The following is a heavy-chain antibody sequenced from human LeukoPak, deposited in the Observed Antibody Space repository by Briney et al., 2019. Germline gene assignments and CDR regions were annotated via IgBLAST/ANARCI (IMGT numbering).Heavy chain of an antibody. V-gene: IGHV3-33*07. CDR3: ARDLSYGSLDC. J-gene: IGHJ4*02. CDR1: GFSFKNHG. D-gene: IGHD3-9*01. Sequence: GGSLRLACAASGFSFKNHGLYWVRQAPGKGLEWVAIIWSDRSQKYYADSVKGRFTTSRDNSKNTVYLQMNSLRAEDTAMYYCARDLSYGSLDCRGQGTLVTVSS. CDR2: IWSDRSQK.